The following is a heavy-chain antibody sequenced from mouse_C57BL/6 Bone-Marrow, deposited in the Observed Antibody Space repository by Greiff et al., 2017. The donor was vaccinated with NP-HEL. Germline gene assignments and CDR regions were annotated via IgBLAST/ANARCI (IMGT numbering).Heavy chain of an antibody. CDR1: GFSFNTYA. Sequence: EVQLVESGGGLVQPKGSLKLSCAASGFSFNTYAMNWVRQAPGKGLEWVARIRSKSNNYATYYADSVKDRFTISRDDSESMLYLQMNNLKTEDTAMYYCVRQNYGSSSDWYFDVWGTVTTVTVSS. V-gene: IGHV10-1*01. CDR2: IRSKSNNYAT. CDR3: VRQNYGSSSDWYFDV. J-gene: IGHJ1*03. D-gene: IGHD1-1*01.